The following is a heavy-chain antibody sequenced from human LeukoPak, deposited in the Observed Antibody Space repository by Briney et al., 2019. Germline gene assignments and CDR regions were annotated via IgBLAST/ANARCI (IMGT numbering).Heavy chain of an antibody. CDR3: ARVPLSDPSGHYYPH. D-gene: IGHD3-22*01. CDR2: ISAYNGNT. CDR1: GYTFTSYG. J-gene: IGHJ1*01. V-gene: IGHV1-18*01. Sequence: SVKVSCTASGYTFTSYGISWVRQAPGQGLEWMGWISAYNGNTNYAQKLQGRVTMTTDTSTSTAYMELRSLRSDDTAVYYCARVPLSDPSGHYYPHWGQGTLVTVSS.